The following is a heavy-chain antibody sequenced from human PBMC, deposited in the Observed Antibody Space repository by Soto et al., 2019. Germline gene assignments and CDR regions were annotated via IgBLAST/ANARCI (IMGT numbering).Heavy chain of an antibody. CDR2: IYHSGST. V-gene: IGHV4-30-2*01. CDR3: ARADSSGYPDY. D-gene: IGHD3-22*01. J-gene: IGHJ4*02. Sequence: PSETLSLTCAVSGGSISSGGYSWSWIRQPPGKGLEWIGYIYHSGSTYYNPSLKSRVTISVDRSKNQFSLKLSSVTAVDTAVYYCARADSSGYPDYWGQGTLVTVSS. CDR1: GGSISSGGYS.